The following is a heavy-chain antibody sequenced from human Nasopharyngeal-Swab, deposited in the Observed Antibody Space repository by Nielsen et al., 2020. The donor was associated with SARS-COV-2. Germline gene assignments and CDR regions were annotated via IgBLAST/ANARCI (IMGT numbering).Heavy chain of an antibody. D-gene: IGHD2-15*01. V-gene: IGHV5-51*01. J-gene: IGHJ4*02. CDR1: GYSFTSHW. CDR2: IYPGDSDT. Sequence: KVSCKGSGYSFTSHWIGWVRQMPGKGLEWMGIIYPGDSDTRYSPSFQGQVTISADKSISTAYLQWSSLKASDTAMYYCARRVGYCSGGSCYFDYWGQGTLVTVSS. CDR3: ARRVGYCSGGSCYFDY.